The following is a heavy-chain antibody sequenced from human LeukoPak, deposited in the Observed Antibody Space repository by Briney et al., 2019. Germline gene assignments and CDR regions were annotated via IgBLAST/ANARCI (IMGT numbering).Heavy chain of an antibody. CDR1: GGSISSYY. V-gene: IGHV4-59*08. J-gene: IGHJ4*02. CDR2: IYYSGST. Sequence: SETLSLTCTVSGGSISSYYWGWIRQPPGKGLEFIGHIYYSGSTNYNPSLKSRVTMSVDTSKNQFSLKLTSVTAADTAVYYCARHETGGTRPLKYWGQGTLVTVSS. CDR3: ARHETGGTRPLKY. D-gene: IGHD1-26*01.